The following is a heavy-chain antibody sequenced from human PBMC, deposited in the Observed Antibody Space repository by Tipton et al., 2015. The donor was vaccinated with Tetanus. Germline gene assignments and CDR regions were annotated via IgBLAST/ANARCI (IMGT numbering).Heavy chain of an antibody. D-gene: IGHD1-14*01. CDR2: VYYTGST. J-gene: IGHJ4*02. V-gene: IGHV4-59*02. Sequence: SLTCTVSGDSVSGYYWSWIRQPPGKGLEWIGYVYYTGSTNHNPSLKSRVTISVDTSKNQFSLKLSSVTAADTAVYYCARGTGDYWGQGTLVTVSS. CDR3: ARGTGDY. CDR1: GDSVSGYY.